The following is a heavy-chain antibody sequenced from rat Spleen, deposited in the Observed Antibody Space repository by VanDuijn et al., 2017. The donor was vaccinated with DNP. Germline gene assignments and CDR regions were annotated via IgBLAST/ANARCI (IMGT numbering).Heavy chain of an antibody. V-gene: IGHV3-1*01. Sequence: EVQLQESGPGLVKPSQSLSLTCSVTAYSITTNYWGWIRKLPGNKMAWIGHISYSGRTTYNPSLKSRISISRDTLKNQFFLQLNSVSTDDTATYYCARWRIGPHYFDYWGQGVMVTVSS. CDR3: ARWRIGPHYFDY. J-gene: IGHJ2*01. CDR2: ISYSGRT. CDR1: AYSITTNY. D-gene: IGHD1-11*01.